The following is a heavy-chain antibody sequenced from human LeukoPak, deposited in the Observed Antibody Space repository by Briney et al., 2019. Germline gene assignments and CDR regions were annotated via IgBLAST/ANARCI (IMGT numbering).Heavy chain of an antibody. CDR1: GFTFSSYA. J-gene: IGHJ4*02. CDR3: AREDASSWDY. D-gene: IGHD6-13*01. Sequence: PGGSLRLSCEVSGFTFSSYAMHWVRQAPGKGLEWVSSISSSGSYIYYADSLKGRFTISRDNAKNSLYLQMNSLRAEDTAVYYCAREDASSWDYWGQGILVTVSS. V-gene: IGHV3-21*01. CDR2: ISSSGSYI.